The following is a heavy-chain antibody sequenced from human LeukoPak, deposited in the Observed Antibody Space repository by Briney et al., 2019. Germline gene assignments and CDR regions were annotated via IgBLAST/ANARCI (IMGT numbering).Heavy chain of an antibody. V-gene: IGHV1-69*06. D-gene: IGHD5-18*01. CDR2: IITIFDTA. CDR1: VGTFSSYT. Sequence: VASVTVSRTASVGTFSSYTISWVRLPPGQGLEWMGGIITIFDTANYAQQFQGRRTITADKFTSTAYMELSSLRSEYTGVYYCARSLRGYSYRQFDPWGQGTLVTVSS. CDR3: ARSLRGYSYRQFDP. J-gene: IGHJ5*02.